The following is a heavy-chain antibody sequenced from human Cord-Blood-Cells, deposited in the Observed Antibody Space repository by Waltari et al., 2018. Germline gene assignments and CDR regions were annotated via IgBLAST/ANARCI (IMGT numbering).Heavy chain of an antibody. J-gene: IGHJ4*02. Sequence: QLQLQESGPGLVKPSETLSLTCTVSGGSISSSSYYWGWIRQPPGKGLEWIGSIYYSGSTHYNPSLKRRVTISVDTAKNQFSLKLSSVTAADTAVYYCASLGLYSSSSGLFDYWGQGTLVTVSS. CDR3: ASLGLYSSSSGLFDY. CDR1: GGSISSSSYY. D-gene: IGHD6-6*01. CDR2: IYYSGST. V-gene: IGHV4-39*01.